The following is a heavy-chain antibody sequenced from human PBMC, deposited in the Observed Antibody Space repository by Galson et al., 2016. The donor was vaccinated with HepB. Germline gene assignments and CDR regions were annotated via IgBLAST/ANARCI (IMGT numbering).Heavy chain of an antibody. Sequence: QSGAEVKKPGESLKISCKGSGYSFSRYWIGWVRQMHGKGPEWMGIIYPGDSETRYRPSFQGQVTISADNSITTAYLQWRFLMASDTAIYYCARRGEGYSLFDYWGQGTLVTVSS. J-gene: IGHJ4*02. D-gene: IGHD5-24*01. V-gene: IGHV5-51*01. CDR3: ARRGEGYSLFDY. CDR1: GYSFSRYW. CDR2: IYPGDSET.